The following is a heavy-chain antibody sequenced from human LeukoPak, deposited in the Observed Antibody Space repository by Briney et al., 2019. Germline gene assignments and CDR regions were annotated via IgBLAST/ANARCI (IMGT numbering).Heavy chain of an antibody. V-gene: IGHV4-39*01. CDR2: ICDSATT. CDR1: VGXLSDSRYY. CDR3: ARQRLTGNHGRGWFDP. Sequence: SETLSHTCIVSVGXLSDSRYYWGWTRQPRGKGREWLGCICDSATTQCNPSLKSRVTISKDPFKSQFYQKLGSVTAAHTGVYYCARQRLTGNHGRGWFDPWGQGTLVTVSS. D-gene: IGHD1-14*01. J-gene: IGHJ5*02.